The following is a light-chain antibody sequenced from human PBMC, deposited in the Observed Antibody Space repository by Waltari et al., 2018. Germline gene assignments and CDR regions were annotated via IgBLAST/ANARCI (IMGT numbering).Light chain of an antibody. CDR1: QSISSW. CDR2: DAS. J-gene: IGKJ4*01. Sequence: DIQMTQSPSTLSASVGDRVTIPCRASQSISSWLAWYQQKPGQAPKLLIYDASSLESGVPSRFSGSGSGTEFTLTISSLQPDDFATYYCQQYNSYSPLTFGGGTKVEIK. CDR3: QQYNSYSPLT. V-gene: IGKV1-5*01.